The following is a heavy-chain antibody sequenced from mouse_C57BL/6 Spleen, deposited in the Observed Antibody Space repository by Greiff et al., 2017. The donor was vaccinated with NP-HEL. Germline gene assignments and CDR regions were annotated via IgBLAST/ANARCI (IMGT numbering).Heavy chain of an antibody. CDR2: IDPNSGGT. CDR1: GYTFTSYW. Sequence: QVQLKQPGAELVKPGASVKLSCKASGYTFTSYWMHWVKQRPGRGLEWIGRIDPNSGGTKYNEKFKSKATLTVDKPSSTAYMQLSSLTSEDSAVYYCARGYDYAWFAYWGQGTLVTVSA. J-gene: IGHJ3*01. CDR3: ARGYDYAWFAY. D-gene: IGHD2-4*01. V-gene: IGHV1-72*01.